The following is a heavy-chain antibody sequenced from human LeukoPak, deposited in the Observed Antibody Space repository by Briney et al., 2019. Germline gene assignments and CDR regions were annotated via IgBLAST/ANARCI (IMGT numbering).Heavy chain of an antibody. CDR2: ISASGGTT. V-gene: IGHV3-23*01. Sequence: PGGSLRLSCAVSGFTFSNYALSWVRQSPGKGLEWVSGISASGGTTYYADSVKGRFTISRDNSKNTLYLQMNSLRAEDTAVYYCAKGQSSSGLRNYFDYWGQGTLVTVSS. CDR3: AKGQSSSGLRNYFDY. J-gene: IGHJ4*02. D-gene: IGHD3-22*01. CDR1: GFTFSNYA.